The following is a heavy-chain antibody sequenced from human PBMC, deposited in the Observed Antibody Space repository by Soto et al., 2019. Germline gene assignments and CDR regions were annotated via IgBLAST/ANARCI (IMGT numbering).Heavy chain of an antibody. CDR2: IYYSGST. Sequence: LSLTCTVSGGSISSGGYYWSWIRQHPGKGLEWIGYIYYSGSTYYNPSLKSRVTISVDTSKNQFSLKLSSVTAADTAVYYCARGNRYGHNWLDLWGQAILVTVSS. CDR3: ARGNRYGHNWLDL. J-gene: IGHJ5*02. D-gene: IGHD5-18*01. CDR1: GGSISSGGYY. V-gene: IGHV4-31*03.